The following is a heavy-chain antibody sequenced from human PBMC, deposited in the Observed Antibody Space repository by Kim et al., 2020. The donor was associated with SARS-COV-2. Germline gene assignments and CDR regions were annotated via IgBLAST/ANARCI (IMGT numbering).Heavy chain of an antibody. J-gene: IGHJ6*02. V-gene: IGHV1-18*04. CDR2: ISAYNGNT. Sequence: ASVKVSCKASGYTFTSYGISWVRQAPGQGLEWMGWISAYNGNTNYAQKLQGRVTMTTDTSTSTAYMELRSLRSDDTAVYYCARCFSKQWLAYYYYYGMDVWGQGTTVTVSS. D-gene: IGHD6-19*01. CDR3: ARCFSKQWLAYYYYYGMDV. CDR1: GYTFTSYG.